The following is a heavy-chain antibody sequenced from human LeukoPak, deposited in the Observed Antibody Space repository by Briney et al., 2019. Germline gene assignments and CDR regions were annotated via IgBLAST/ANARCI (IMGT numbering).Heavy chain of an antibody. V-gene: IGHV3-20*04. J-gene: IGHJ4*02. D-gene: IGHD5-18*01. CDR2: ITWNGIGT. CDR3: ARRRTEDGYTYGYFDY. Sequence: GGSLRLSCAVSGFTFDDYGMSWVRQAPGKGLEWVSGITWNGIGTGYADSVKGRFTISRDNAKNSLYLQMHSLRAEDTAFYYCARRRTEDGYTYGYFDYWGQGTLVTVSS. CDR1: GFTFDDYG.